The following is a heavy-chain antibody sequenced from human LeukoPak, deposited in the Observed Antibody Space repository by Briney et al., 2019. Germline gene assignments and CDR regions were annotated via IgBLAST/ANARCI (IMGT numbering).Heavy chain of an antibody. Sequence: GASVKVSCKASGYTFTSYGISWVRQAPGQRLEWMGWINAGNGNTKYSQKFQGRVTIIRDTTASTAYMELSSLRSEDTAVYYCARDPATIFGVVINWFDPWGQGTLVTVSS. CDR1: GYTFTSYG. CDR3: ARDPATIFGVVINWFDP. CDR2: INAGNGNT. J-gene: IGHJ5*02. V-gene: IGHV1-3*01. D-gene: IGHD3-3*01.